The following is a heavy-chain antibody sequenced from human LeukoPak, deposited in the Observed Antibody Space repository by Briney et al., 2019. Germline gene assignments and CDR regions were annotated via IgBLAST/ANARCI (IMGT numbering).Heavy chain of an antibody. D-gene: IGHD2-2*01. CDR3: ARGYCSSTSCPGLFDY. V-gene: IGHV4-59*01. CDR2: IYYSGST. CDR1: GGSISRYY. Sequence: SETLSLTCTVSGGSISRYYWSWIRQPPGKGLEWIGYIYYSGSTNYNPSLKSRVTISVDTSKNQFSLKLSSVTAADTAVYYCARGYCSSTSCPGLFDYWGQGTLVTVSS. J-gene: IGHJ4*02.